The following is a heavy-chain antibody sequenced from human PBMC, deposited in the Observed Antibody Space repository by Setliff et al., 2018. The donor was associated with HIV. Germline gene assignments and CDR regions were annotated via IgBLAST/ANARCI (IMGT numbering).Heavy chain of an antibody. D-gene: IGHD5-12*01. CDR2: IWHDGNNK. V-gene: IGHV3-33*03. Sequence: SLRLSCAASGFTFSSYVMHWVRQAPGKGLEWVAVIWHDGNNKNYADSVKGRFTISRDNSKNNLYLQMNSLSPEDTAVYYCAKVGREYSGYHQYWGQGTLVTVSS. J-gene: IGHJ4*02. CDR3: AKVGREYSGYHQY. CDR1: GFTFSSYV.